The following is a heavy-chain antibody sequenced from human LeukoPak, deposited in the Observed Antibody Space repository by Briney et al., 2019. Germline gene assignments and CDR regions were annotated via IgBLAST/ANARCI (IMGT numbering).Heavy chain of an antibody. Sequence: GRSLRLSCAASGFTFSSYAMHWVRQAPGKGLEWVAVISYDGSNKYYADSVKGRFTISRDNSKNTLYLQMNSLRAEDAAVYYCARDPYFGELSPHVYYWYMDVWGKGTTVTISS. CDR2: ISYDGSNK. CDR1: GFTFSSYA. D-gene: IGHD3-10*01. J-gene: IGHJ6*03. CDR3: ARDPYFGELSPHVYYWYMDV. V-gene: IGHV3-30*04.